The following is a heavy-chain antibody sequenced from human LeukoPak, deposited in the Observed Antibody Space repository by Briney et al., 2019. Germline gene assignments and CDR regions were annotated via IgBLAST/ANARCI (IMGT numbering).Heavy chain of an antibody. CDR3: KRETAYDILTGYLDY. J-gene: IGHJ4*02. CDR1: GYTFTSYA. Sequence: ASVKVSCKASGYTFTSYAMHWLRQAPGQRLEWMGWINAGNGNTKYSQKFQGRVTITRDTSASTAYMELSSLRSEDTAVFFCKRETAYDILTGYLDYWGQGTLVTVSS. D-gene: IGHD3-9*01. V-gene: IGHV1-3*01. CDR2: INAGNGNT.